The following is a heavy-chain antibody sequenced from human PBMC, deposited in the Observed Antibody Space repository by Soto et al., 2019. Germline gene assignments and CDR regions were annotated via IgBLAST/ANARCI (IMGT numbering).Heavy chain of an antibody. CDR1: GFTFSSYA. CDR2: ISGSGGST. Sequence: LRLSCAASGFTFSSYAMSWVRQAPGKGLEWVSAISGSGGSTYYADSVKGRFTISRDNSKNTLSLQMSSLTADDTAIYYCVREGRGSFDFWGRGTMVTVPS. J-gene: IGHJ3*01. CDR3: VREGRGSFDF. V-gene: IGHV3-23*01. D-gene: IGHD5-12*01.